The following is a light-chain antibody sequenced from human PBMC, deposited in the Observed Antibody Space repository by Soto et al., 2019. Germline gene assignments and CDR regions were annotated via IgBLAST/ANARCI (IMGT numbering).Light chain of an antibody. CDR1: SSDVGRYNY. CDR2: DVN. J-gene: IGLJ2*01. V-gene: IGLV2-14*01. Sequence: QSVLTQRASVSGSPGQSITISCTGTSSDVGRYNYVSWYQQHPGKAPKLMIYDVNTRPSGVSNRFSGSKSGNTASLTISGLQAEDEADYYCSSYTSSISFGGGTKVTVL. CDR3: SSYTSSIS.